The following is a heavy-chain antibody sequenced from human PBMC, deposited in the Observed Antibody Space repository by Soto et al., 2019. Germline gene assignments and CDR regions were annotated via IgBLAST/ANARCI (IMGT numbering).Heavy chain of an antibody. J-gene: IGHJ6*02. CDR2: ITTDKGKT. Sequence: ASVKVSCKTSGYTFTNYGISWVRQAPGQGLEWMGWITTDKGKTTYAQKFQGRVTMTTDTSTSTAYMELSSLSSEDTAVYYCARVGQNYYGMDVWGQGTTVTVSS. V-gene: IGHV1-18*01. CDR3: ARVGQNYYGMDV. D-gene: IGHD3-3*01. CDR1: GYTFTNYG.